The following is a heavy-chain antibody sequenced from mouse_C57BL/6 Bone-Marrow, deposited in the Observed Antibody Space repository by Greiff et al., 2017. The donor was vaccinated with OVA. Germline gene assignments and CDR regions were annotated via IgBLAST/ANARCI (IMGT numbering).Heavy chain of an antibody. CDR1: GFNFSDYY. J-gene: IGHJ2*01. CDR2: ISNGGGST. Sequence: DVMLVESGGGLVQPGGSLKLSCAASGFNFSDYYMYWVRQSPEKRLEWVGCISNGGGSTYYADTVKGRFTISRDNAKNTLYLQMNRLKSEDTAMDYGARQRAPSGNFDYWGQGTTLTVSS. CDR3: ARQRAPSGNFDY. D-gene: IGHD2-10*02. V-gene: IGHV5-12*01.